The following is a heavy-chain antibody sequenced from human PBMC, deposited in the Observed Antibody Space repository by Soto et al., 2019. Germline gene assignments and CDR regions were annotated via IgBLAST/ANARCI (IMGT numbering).Heavy chain of an antibody. J-gene: IGHJ4*02. D-gene: IGHD3-22*01. CDR3: ARYSYYYDSSGYYSVEYFDY. CDR2: IYYSGST. Sequence: SETLSLTCTVSGGSISSGDYYWSWIRQPPGKGLEWIGYIYYSGSTYYNPSLKSRVTISVDTSKNQFSLKLSSVTAADTAVYYCARYSYYYDSSGYYSVEYFDYWGQGTLVTVSS. CDR1: GGSISSGDYY. V-gene: IGHV4-30-4*01.